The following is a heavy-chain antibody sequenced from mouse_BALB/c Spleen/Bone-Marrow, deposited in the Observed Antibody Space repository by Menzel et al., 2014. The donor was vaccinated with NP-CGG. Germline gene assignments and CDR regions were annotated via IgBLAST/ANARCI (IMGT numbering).Heavy chain of an antibody. CDR1: GFTFSSYA. Sequence: EVKLVKSGGGLVKPGGSLKLSCAASGFTFSSYAMSWVRQTPEKRLEWVATINSGGSYTYYPDSVKGRFTISRDNVKNTLYQHMSNLGSEDTAMYYCASLDGHYGTYWGQGTLVTLSA. D-gene: IGHD2-3*01. CDR2: INSGGSYT. J-gene: IGHJ3*01. V-gene: IGHV5-9-1*01. CDR3: ASLDGHYGTY.